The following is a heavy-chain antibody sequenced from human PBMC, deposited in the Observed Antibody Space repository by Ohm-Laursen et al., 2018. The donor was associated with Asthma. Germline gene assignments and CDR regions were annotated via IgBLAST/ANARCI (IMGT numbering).Heavy chain of an antibody. J-gene: IGHJ4*02. CDR1: GDSITNNYW. Sequence: RTLSLTCAVSGDSITNNYWWTWVRQPPGKGLEWIGQIFHGGSTNYRPSLKSRVTISLDKAKNHFPLNLTSVTAADAAVYYCVRDASGAYYGGHFDSWGQGSLVTVSS. D-gene: IGHD3-10*01. V-gene: IGHV4-4*02. CDR3: VRDASGAYYGGHFDS. CDR2: IFHGGST.